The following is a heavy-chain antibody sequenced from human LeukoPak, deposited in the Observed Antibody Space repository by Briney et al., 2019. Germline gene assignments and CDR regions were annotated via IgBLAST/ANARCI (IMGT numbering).Heavy chain of an antibody. D-gene: IGHD5-18*01. CDR2: ISGSSSYI. CDR1: GFTFSTYS. J-gene: IGHJ5*02. V-gene: IGHV3-21*01. Sequence: PGGSLRLSCAASGFTFSTYSMNWVRQAPGKGLEWVSSISGSSSYIYYADSVKGRFTISRDSAQNSLYLQMNSLRAEDTAVYYCARGQSYGWFDPWGQGNLVTVSS. CDR3: ARGQSYGWFDP.